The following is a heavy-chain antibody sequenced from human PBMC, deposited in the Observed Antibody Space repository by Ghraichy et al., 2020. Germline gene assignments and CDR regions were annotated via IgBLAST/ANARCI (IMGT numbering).Heavy chain of an antibody. CDR1: GFTFSSYR. Sequence: GGSLRLSCVASGFTFSSYRLNWVRQSPGKGLEWVSYITSIGSTKFYADSVKGRFTISRDNAQNSLYLQMNGLRDDDTAVYYCAGGSTVVSCFQNDGMDVWGSGTTVPVSS. CDR3: AGGSTVVSCFQNDGMDV. V-gene: IGHV3-48*02. J-gene: IGHJ6*04. CDR2: ITSIGSTK. D-gene: IGHD4-23*01.